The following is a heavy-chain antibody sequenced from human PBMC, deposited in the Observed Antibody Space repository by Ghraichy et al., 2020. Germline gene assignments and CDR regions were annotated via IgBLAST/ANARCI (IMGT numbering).Heavy chain of an antibody. CDR1: GGSISSGGYY. V-gene: IGHV4-31*03. CDR3: ARCTSGWYGSLLDY. CDR2: IYYSGST. D-gene: IGHD6-19*01. Sequence: SETLSLTCTVSGGSISSGGYYWSWIRQHPGKGLEWIGYIYYSGSTYYNPSLKSRVTISVDTSKNQFSLKLSSVTAADTAVYYCARCTSGWYGSLLDYWGQGTLVTVSS. J-gene: IGHJ4*02.